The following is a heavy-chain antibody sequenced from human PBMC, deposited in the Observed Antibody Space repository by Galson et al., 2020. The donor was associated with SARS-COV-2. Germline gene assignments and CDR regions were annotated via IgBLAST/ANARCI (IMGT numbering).Heavy chain of an antibody. CDR2: FSTYNANT. CDR3: VRSRLRIFGVDIDY. V-gene: IGHV1-18*01. CDR1: GYPFPSFG. Sequence: ASVKVSCKASGYPFPSFGISWVRQAPGQGLEWMGWFSTYNANTKYAQKFQGRVTMTTDTSTNTAYMELRSLRSDDTAVYYCVRSRLRIFGVDIDYWGQGTLVTVSS. J-gene: IGHJ4*02. D-gene: IGHD3-3*01.